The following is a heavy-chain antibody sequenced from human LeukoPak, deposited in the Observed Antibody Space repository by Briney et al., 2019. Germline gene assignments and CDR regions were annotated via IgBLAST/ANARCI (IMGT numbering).Heavy chain of an antibody. D-gene: IGHD6-13*01. CDR2: IYYSGST. V-gene: IGHV4-30-4*08. CDR1: GGSISSGGYY. CDR3: ARHGIVDSSRKYYFDY. J-gene: IGHJ4*02. Sequence: SQTLSLTCTVSGGSISSGGYYWSWIRQHPGKGLEWIGYIYYSGSTNYNPSLKSRVTISVDTSKNQFSLNLNSVTAEDTAVYFCARHGIVDSSRKYYFDYWGQGTLVIVSS.